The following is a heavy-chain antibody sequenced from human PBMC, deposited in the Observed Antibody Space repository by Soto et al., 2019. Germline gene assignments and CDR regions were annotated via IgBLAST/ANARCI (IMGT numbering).Heavy chain of an antibody. CDR2: IYPGDSDT. CDR3: ARRGDSSGWYDEFWFDP. CDR1: GYSFTSYW. D-gene: IGHD6-19*01. J-gene: IGHJ5*02. V-gene: IGHV5-51*01. Sequence: GESLKISCKGSGYSFTSYWIGWVRQMPGKGLEWMGIIYPGDSDTRYSPSFQGQVTISADKSISTAYLQWSSLKASDTAMYYCARRGDSSGWYDEFWFDPWGQGTLVTVSS.